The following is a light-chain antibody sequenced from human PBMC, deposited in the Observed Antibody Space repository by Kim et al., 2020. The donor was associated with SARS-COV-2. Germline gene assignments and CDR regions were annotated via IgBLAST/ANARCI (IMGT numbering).Light chain of an antibody. CDR2: EAF. V-gene: IGKV3-20*01. J-gene: IGKJ2*03. CDR1: QIFGSSF. CDR3: QQYGSSPYS. Sequence: LSPGERATLACRASQIFGSSFLAWYQQEPGQAPRLLIYEAFKRVAGIPDRFSGSGSGTDFTLTISRPEPEDFAMYYCQQYGSSPYSFGQGTKLEI.